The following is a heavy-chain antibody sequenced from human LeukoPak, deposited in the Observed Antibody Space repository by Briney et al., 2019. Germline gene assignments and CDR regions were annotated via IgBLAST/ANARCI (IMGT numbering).Heavy chain of an antibody. CDR2: INPNSGGT. Sequence: ASVTVSCTGSGYTLSNHAFSWVRQAPGQGLEWMGWINPNSGGTNYAQKFQGWVTMTRDTSISTAYMELSRLRSDDTAVYYCARVGGSYGMDVWGQGTTVTVSS. D-gene: IGHD1-26*01. J-gene: IGHJ6*02. CDR3: ARVGGSYGMDV. V-gene: IGHV1-2*04. CDR1: GYTLSNHA.